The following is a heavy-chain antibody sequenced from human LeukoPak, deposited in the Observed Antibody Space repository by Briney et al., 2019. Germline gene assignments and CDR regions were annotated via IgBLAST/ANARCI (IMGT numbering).Heavy chain of an antibody. CDR2: IWYDGSNK. Sequence: PGGSLRLSCAATGFTFSSYGMHWVRQAPGKGLEWVAVIWYDGSNKYYADSVKGRFTISRDNSKNTLYQQMNSLRAEDTAVYYCARGHSSSWYLPDYYYYGMDVWGKGTTVTVSS. CDR3: ARGHSSSWYLPDYYYYGMDV. V-gene: IGHV3-33*01. J-gene: IGHJ6*04. CDR1: GFTFSSYG. D-gene: IGHD6-13*01.